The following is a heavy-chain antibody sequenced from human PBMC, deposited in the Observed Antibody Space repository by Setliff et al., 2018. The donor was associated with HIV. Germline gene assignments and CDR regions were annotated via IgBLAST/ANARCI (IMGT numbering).Heavy chain of an antibody. CDR1: GGSFSEYY. V-gene: IGHV4-34*01. D-gene: IGHD3-16*02. Sequence: PSETLSLTCAVYGGSFSEYYWSWIRQSPGKGLEWIGEINHSGSTHYNPPLKSRATISVDTSKNQFSLNMTSVTAADTAVYFCARGYPVSYYYYMDVWGKGTTVTVSS. CDR2: INHSGST. J-gene: IGHJ6*03. CDR3: ARGYPVSYYYYMDV.